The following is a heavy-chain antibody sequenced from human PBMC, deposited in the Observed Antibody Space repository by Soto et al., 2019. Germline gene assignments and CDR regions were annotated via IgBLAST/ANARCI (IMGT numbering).Heavy chain of an antibody. Sequence: WTWIRQHPEKGLEWIGYIYSSGITSYNPSLKSRLTISADTSKNHFSLNLNSVTAADTAVYYCARGQEDDGWGSYNWLDPWCQGTLVTVSS. D-gene: IGHD3-16*01. V-gene: IGHV4-31*02. CDR2: IYSSGIT. J-gene: IGHJ5*02. CDR3: ARGQEDDGWGSYNWLDP.